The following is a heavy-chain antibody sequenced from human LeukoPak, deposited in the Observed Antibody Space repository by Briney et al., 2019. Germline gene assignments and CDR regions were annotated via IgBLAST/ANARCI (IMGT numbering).Heavy chain of an antibody. J-gene: IGHJ5*02. V-gene: IGHV1-46*01. Sequence: ASVKVSCKASGYTFTSYGISWVRQAPGQGLEWMGIINPSGGSTSYAQKFQGRVTITRDTSASTAYMELSSLNSEDMAVYYCARGAKFRSYGSGTYYTSLPFDPWGQGTLVSVSS. CDR1: GYTFTSYG. CDR2: INPSGGST. D-gene: IGHD3-10*01. CDR3: ARGAKFRSYGSGTYYTSLPFDP.